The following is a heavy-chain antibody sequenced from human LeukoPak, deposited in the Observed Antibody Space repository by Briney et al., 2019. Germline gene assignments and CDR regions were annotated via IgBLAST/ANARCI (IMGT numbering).Heavy chain of an antibody. D-gene: IGHD3-22*01. J-gene: IGHJ4*02. CDR3: ARTYYYDSSGYYFLDY. Sequence: GGSLRLSCAASGFTFSTYWMHWVRQAPGKGLVWVSRINSDGTTTNYADSVKGRFTTARDNAKNSLYLQMNSLRAEDTAVYYCARTYYYDSSGYYFLDYWGQGTLVTVSS. CDR1: GFTFSTYW. CDR2: INSDGTTT. V-gene: IGHV3-74*01.